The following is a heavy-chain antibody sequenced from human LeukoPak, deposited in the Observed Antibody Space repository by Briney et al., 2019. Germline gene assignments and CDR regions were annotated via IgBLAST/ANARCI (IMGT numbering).Heavy chain of an antibody. J-gene: IGHJ4*02. V-gene: IGHV1-18*04. CDR1: GYTFTSYG. D-gene: IGHD5-18*01. CDR2: ISAYNGNT. CDR3: ARDDSYALDY. Sequence: LWASVKVPCKASGYTFTSYGISWVRQAPGQGLEWMGWISAYNGNTNYAQKLQGRVTMTTDTSTSTAYMELRSLRSDDTAVYYCARDDSYALDYWGQGTLVTVSS.